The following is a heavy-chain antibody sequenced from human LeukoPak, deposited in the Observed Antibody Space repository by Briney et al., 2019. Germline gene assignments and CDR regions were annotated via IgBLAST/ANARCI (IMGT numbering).Heavy chain of an antibody. D-gene: IGHD6-13*01. V-gene: IGHV3-33*01. CDR3: VSAAGAFDM. J-gene: IGHJ3*02. Sequence: GGSLRLSCAASGFAFSSYGMHWIRQAPGKGLEWVAVIWSDESQKYYADSMKGRFTISRDNSKNMLCLQMNSLRVEDTAVYYCVSAAGAFDMWGQGTLVTVSS. CDR2: IWSDESQK. CDR1: GFAFSSYG.